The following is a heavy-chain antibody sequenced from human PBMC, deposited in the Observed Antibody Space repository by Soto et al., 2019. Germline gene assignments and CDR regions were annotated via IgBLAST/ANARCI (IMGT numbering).Heavy chain of an antibody. V-gene: IGHV4-39*01. CDR2: IYYTGST. CDR1: GGSISGSSYY. Sequence: SETLSLTCTVSGGSISGSSYYWGWIRQAPGKGLEWIGSIYYTGSTYYNPSLKSRVTISVDTSKNQFSLKLTSVTAAETAVYYCARHVKWTPSDYWGQGTPVTVSS. D-gene: IGHD1-26*01. CDR3: ARHVKWTPSDY. J-gene: IGHJ4*02.